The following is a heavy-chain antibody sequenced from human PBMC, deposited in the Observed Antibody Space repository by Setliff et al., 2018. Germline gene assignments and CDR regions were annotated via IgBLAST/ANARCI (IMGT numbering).Heavy chain of an antibody. CDR2: IYHSGTT. V-gene: IGHV4-38-2*01. CDR1: GYSISSGYY. D-gene: IGHD4-4*01. J-gene: IGHJ6*03. CDR3: ARLYGGNLFYYHYYIDL. Sequence: PSETLSLTCAVSGYSISSGYYWGWIRQPPGKGLEWIGSIYHSGTTYYNPSLKSRLTISLDTSKNQFSLKLRSVTAADTAVYYCARLYGGNLFYYHYYIDLWGKGTAVTVSS.